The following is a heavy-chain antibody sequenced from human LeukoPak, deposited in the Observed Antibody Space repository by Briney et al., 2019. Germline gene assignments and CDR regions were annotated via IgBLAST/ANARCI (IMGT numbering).Heavy chain of an antibody. Sequence: GGSLRLSCSASGFTFSSYAMHWVRQAPGKGPEYVSAISSNGGSTYYADSVKGRFTISRDNSKNTLYLQMSSLRAEDTAVYYCVKDGYDSSGYYSFDYWGQGTLVTVSS. J-gene: IGHJ4*02. D-gene: IGHD3-22*01. V-gene: IGHV3-64D*06. CDR1: GFTFSSYA. CDR2: ISSNGGST. CDR3: VKDGYDSSGYYSFDY.